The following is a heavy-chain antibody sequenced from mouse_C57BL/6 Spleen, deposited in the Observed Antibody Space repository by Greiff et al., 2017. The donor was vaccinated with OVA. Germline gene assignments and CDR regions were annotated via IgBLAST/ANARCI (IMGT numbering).Heavy chain of an antibody. CDR3: AREGSTMTPWFSY. CDR2: ISDGGSYT. V-gene: IGHV5-4*03. Sequence: EVKLVESGGGLVKPGGSLKLSCAASGFTFSSYAMSWVRQTPEKRLEWVATISDGGSYTYYPENVKGRFPISRDNAKRNLYLQMSHLKSEDTAMYYWAREGSTMTPWFSYRGQGTLVTVSA. CDR1: GFTFSSYA. D-gene: IGHD2-4*01. J-gene: IGHJ3*01.